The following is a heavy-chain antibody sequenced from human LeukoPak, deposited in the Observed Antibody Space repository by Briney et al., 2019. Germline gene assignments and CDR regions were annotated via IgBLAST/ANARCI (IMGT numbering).Heavy chain of an antibody. V-gene: IGHV1-3*01. D-gene: IGHD2-21*01. Sequence: ASVKVACKASGYTFTKYVVHWVRQAPGQRPEWMGWINAGNGHTQYSPNFQGRVTITRDTSASTAYMELSSLTSEDTALYYCARDDCGDTCYPGGYWGQGTLGTVSS. CDR2: INAGNGHT. CDR1: GYTFTKYV. J-gene: IGHJ4*02. CDR3: ARDDCGDTCYPGGY.